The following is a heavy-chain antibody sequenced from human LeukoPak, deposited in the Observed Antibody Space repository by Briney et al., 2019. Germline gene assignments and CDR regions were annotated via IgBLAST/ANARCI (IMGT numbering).Heavy chain of an antibody. CDR1: GASISSYY. CDR2: IDYSGST. J-gene: IGHJ5*02. V-gene: IGHV4-59*12. CDR3: ARGGYCSGGSCYWFDP. Sequence: SETLSLTCTVSGASISSYYWSWIRQPPGKGLEWIGYIDYSGSTNYTPSLKSRVTISVDTSKNQFSLKLSSVTAADTAVYYCARGGYCSGGSCYWFDPWGQGTLVTVSS. D-gene: IGHD2-15*01.